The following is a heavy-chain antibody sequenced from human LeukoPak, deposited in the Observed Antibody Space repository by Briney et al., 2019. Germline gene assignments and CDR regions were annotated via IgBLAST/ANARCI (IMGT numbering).Heavy chain of an antibody. CDR2: IIPIFGTA. CDR3: AKAADCTNGVCDLYFDY. V-gene: IGHV1-69*05. J-gene: IGHJ4*02. Sequence: SVTVSCKASGGTFSSYAISWVRQAPGQGREWMGGIIPIFGTANYAQKFQGRVTITTDESTSTAYMELSSLRAEDTAVYYCAKAADCTNGVCDLYFDYWGQGTLVTVSS. D-gene: IGHD2-8*01. CDR1: GGTFSSYA.